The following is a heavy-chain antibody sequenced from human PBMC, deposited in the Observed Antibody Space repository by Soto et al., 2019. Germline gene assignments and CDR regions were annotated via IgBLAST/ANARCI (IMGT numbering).Heavy chain of an antibody. V-gene: IGHV1-18*01. CDR3: ARERGGYKGFDY. Sequence: QVQLVQSGAEVKKPGASVRVSCEVSGYTFTSYGISWVRQAPGQGLEWMGWINTYNGNINYAQRLQGRVTMTTDTPRCTPYMELRSLRSDDTALYYCARERGGYKGFDYWGQGTLVTVSS. J-gene: IGHJ4*02. CDR1: GYTFTSYG. D-gene: IGHD1-26*01. CDR2: INTYNGNI.